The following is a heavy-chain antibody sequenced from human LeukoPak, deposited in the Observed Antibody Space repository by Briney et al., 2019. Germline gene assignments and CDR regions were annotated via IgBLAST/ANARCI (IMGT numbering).Heavy chain of an antibody. CDR2: ISSSSSTI. J-gene: IGHJ6*02. D-gene: IGHD5-24*01. Sequence: PGGSLRLSCAASGFTFSTYNMNWVRQAPGQGLEWVSYISSSSSTIYYADSVKGRFTISRDNAKNSLYLQMNSLRDEDTAVYYCARVSTKMGYYGMDVWGQGTTVTVSS. V-gene: IGHV3-48*02. CDR3: ARVSTKMGYYGMDV. CDR1: GFTFSTYN.